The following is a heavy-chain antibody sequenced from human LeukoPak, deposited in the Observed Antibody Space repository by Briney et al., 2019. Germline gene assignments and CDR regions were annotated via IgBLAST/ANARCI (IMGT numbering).Heavy chain of an antibody. J-gene: IGHJ6*03. D-gene: IGHD6-13*01. CDR2: INPSGGST. Sequence: ASVKVSCKASGYTFTSYYMHWVRQAPGQGLEWMGIINPSGGSTSYAQKFQGRVTMTRDMSTSTVYMELSSLRSEDTAVYYCARETGNHRAAAGSYYYYMDVWGKGTTVTVSS. CDR3: ARETGNHRAAAGSYYYYMDV. V-gene: IGHV1-46*01. CDR1: GYTFTSYY.